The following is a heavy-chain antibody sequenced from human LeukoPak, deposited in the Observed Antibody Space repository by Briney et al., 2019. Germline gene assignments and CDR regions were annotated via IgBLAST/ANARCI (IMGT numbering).Heavy chain of an antibody. D-gene: IGHD2-2*02. V-gene: IGHV3-30*02. Sequence: PGGSLRLSCGASGFTFSSYGMHWVRQAPGKGLEVVAFIRYDGSNKYYADSVTGRFTISRDNSKNTVYLQMSSLRAADTAVYYCAKDGKRAAIIRHYHYYMDVWGKGTTVTISS. CDR2: IRYDGSNK. CDR1: GFTFSSYG. J-gene: IGHJ6*03. CDR3: AKDGKRAAIIRHYHYYMDV.